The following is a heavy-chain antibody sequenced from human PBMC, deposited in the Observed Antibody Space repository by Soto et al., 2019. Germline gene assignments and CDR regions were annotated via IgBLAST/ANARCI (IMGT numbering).Heavy chain of an antibody. CDR1: GFTFSSYA. D-gene: IGHD3-10*01. CDR2: ISGSGGST. Sequence: EVQLLESGGGLVQPGGSLRLSCAASGFTFSSYAMSWVRQAPGKGLEWVSAISGSGGSTYYADSVKGRFTISRDNSKNTLYLQMNSLRAEDKAVYYCAKVGGAANYYGSGSYNGGADYWGQGTLVTVSS. V-gene: IGHV3-23*01. J-gene: IGHJ4*02. CDR3: AKVGGAANYYGSGSYNGGADY.